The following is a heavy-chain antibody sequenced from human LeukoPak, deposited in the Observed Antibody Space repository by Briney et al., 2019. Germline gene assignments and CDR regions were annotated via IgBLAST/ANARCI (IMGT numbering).Heavy chain of an antibody. V-gene: IGHV3-23*01. Sequence: GGSLRLSCAASGFTFSNYAMSWVRQAPGKGLEWVSTISGIGDIIHYADSVKGRFTVSRDNSKNTLYVQMNSLRAEDTAVYYCAKNGAISSYHYMDVWGKGTTVTVSS. CDR1: GFTFSNYA. D-gene: IGHD2-8*01. CDR2: ISGIGDII. CDR3: AKNGAISSYHYMDV. J-gene: IGHJ6*03.